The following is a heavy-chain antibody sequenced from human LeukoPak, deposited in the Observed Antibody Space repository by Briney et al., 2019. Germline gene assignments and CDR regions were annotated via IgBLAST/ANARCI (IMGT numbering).Heavy chain of an antibody. CDR3: ARVDYGYYFDY. J-gene: IGHJ4*02. CDR1: GYTLTSYG. V-gene: IGHV1-8*03. D-gene: IGHD4-17*01. Sequence: ASVKVSCKASGYTLTSYGISWVRQATGQGLEWMGWMNPNSGNTGYAQKFQGRVTITRNTSISTAYMELSSLRSEDTAVYYCARVDYGYYFDYWGQGTLVTVSS. CDR2: MNPNSGNT.